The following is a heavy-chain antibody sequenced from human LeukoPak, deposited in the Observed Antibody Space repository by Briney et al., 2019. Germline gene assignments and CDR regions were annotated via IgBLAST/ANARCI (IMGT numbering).Heavy chain of an antibody. Sequence: GSLRLSCAASGFTFSSYSMNWVRQAPGKGLEWVGSVFHSGNTYYNPSLKSRLTISADTSKNQFSLTLTSVTAADTAVYYCARDRSVGVLPAPPFDFWGQGTLVTVSS. D-gene: IGHD6-6*01. CDR3: ARDRSVGVLPAPPFDF. J-gene: IGHJ4*02. CDR2: VFHSGNT. V-gene: IGHV4-38-2*02. CDR1: GFTFSSYS.